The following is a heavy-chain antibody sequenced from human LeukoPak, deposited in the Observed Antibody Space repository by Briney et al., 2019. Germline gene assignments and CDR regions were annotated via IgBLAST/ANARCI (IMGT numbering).Heavy chain of an antibody. CDR3: ARRRAMGLYYFDY. CDR1: GGSFSVYY. Sequence: TSETLSLTCAVYGGSFSVYYWSWNRQPPGKGLEWIGEINHSGSTNYNPSLKSRVTISVDTSKNQLSLKLSSVTAADTAVYYCARRRAMGLYYFDYWGQGTLVTVSS. V-gene: IGHV4-34*01. J-gene: IGHJ4*02. D-gene: IGHD5-18*01. CDR2: INHSGST.